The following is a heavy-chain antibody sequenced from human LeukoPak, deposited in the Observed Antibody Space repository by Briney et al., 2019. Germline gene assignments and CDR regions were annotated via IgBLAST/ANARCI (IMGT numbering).Heavy chain of an antibody. CDR3: ARRGDSYAVFDY. J-gene: IGHJ4*02. V-gene: IGHV4-39*01. D-gene: IGHD5-18*01. CDR1: GGSISSRGYY. Sequence: SETLSLTCTVSGGSISSRGYYWGWIRQPPGKGLEWIGTITYSGSTYFSPSVKSRVSMSMDTSKNKFSLKLTSVTAAETAVYYCARRGDSYAVFDYWGQGTLVTVSS. CDR2: ITYSGST.